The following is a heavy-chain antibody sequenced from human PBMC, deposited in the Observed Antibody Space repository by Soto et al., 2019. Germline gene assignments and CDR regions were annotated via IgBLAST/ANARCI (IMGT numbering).Heavy chain of an antibody. CDR3: ARGIATTEMDV. CDR2: IYYSGDT. J-gene: IGHJ6*02. D-gene: IGHD6-13*01. CDR1: GDSISGYY. V-gene: IGHV4-59*01. Sequence: PSETLSLTCTVSGDSISGYYWSRIRQPPGKGLELIGNIYYSGDTNYNPSLKSRVTISVDTSKNQVSLSLSSGTAADTAVYYCARGIATTEMDVWGQGTTVTVSS.